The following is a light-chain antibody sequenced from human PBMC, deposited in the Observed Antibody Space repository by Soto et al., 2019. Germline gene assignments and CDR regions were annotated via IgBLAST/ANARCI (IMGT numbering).Light chain of an antibody. CDR2: GAS. V-gene: IGKV3-15*01. CDR1: QSVNLN. Sequence: ELMMTQSPGTLSVSPGAGATLSCTASQSVNLNLAWYQQKPGQPPRLLLYGASTRATGIPVRFRGSGSGTEFTPTFGSLQSEDSAVYHCHQYNSWPRGTFGGGTKVEI. J-gene: IGKJ3*01. CDR3: HQYNSWPRGT.